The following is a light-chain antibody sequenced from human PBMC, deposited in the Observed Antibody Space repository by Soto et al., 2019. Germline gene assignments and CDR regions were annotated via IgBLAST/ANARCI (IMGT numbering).Light chain of an antibody. Sequence: EIVVTQSPGTLSLSTGERATLSCRASQSVSSSYLAWYQQKPGQAPRLLIYGASSRATGIPDRFSGSGSGTDFTLTISRLEPEDFAVYYCQQYGSSPPITFGQGTRLEIK. V-gene: IGKV3-20*01. CDR3: QQYGSSPPIT. CDR1: QSVSSSY. CDR2: GAS. J-gene: IGKJ5*01.